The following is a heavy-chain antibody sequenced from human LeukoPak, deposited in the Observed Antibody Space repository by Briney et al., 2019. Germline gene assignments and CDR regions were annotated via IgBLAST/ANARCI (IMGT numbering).Heavy chain of an antibody. CDR2: IYYSGST. CDR1: GGSISSSSYY. J-gene: IGHJ6*03. V-gene: IGHV4-39*07. Sequence: PSETLSLTCTVSGGSISSSSYYWGWIRQPPGKGLEWIGSIYYSGSTYYNPSLKSRVTISVDTSKNQFSLKLSSVTAADTAVYYCAREKRDVLRFLEWLPYHMDVWGKGTTVTVSS. CDR3: AREKRDVLRFLEWLPYHMDV. D-gene: IGHD3-3*01.